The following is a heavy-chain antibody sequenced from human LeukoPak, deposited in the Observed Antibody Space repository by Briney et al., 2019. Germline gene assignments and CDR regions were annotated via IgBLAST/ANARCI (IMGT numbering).Heavy chain of an antibody. CDR1: GFILSSYA. CDR2: ISDSGSIT. D-gene: IGHD6-25*01. Sequence: GGSLRLSCAASGFILSSYAMSWVRQAPGKGLEWVSVISDSGSITYYADSVKGRFTISRDNSKNTLYLQMNSLRAEDTAVYYCAKDRAPTASPHLDCWGQGTLVTVSS. CDR3: AKDRAPTASPHLDC. V-gene: IGHV3-23*01. J-gene: IGHJ4*02.